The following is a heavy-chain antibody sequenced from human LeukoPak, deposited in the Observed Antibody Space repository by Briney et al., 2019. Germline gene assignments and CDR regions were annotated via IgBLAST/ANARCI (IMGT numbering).Heavy chain of an antibody. CDR3: GRAFPPLRTSSAGDL. CDR1: GFTFSDYD. J-gene: IGHJ4*02. Sequence: SGGSLRLSCSASGFTFSDYDMNWVRQAPGKGLEWVSSISYLSSHVYYGDSVKGRFSVSRDNAKNPLYLQMNSLGAEDTAIYYCGRAFPPLRTSSAGDLWGQGILVTVSS. CDR2: ISYLSSHV. D-gene: IGHD3-16*01. V-gene: IGHV3-21*01.